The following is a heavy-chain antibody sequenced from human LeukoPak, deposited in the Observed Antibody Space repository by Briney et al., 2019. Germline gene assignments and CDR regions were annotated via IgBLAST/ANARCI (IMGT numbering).Heavy chain of an antibody. J-gene: IGHJ4*02. Sequence: PGGSLRLSCAASGFTFSSYAMSWVRQAPGKGLEWVSAISGSGGSTYYADSVKGRFTISRDNSKNTLYLQMNSLRAEDTAVYYCAKDGEYYDSSGYYSYFDYWGQGTLVTVSS. CDR1: GFTFSSYA. V-gene: IGHV3-23*01. D-gene: IGHD3-22*01. CDR3: AKDGEYYDSSGYYSYFDY. CDR2: ISGSGGST.